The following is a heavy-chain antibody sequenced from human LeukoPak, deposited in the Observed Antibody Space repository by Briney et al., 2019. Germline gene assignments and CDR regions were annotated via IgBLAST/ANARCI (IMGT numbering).Heavy chain of an antibody. D-gene: IGHD3-10*01. CDR3: RHVVTLVRGVNNRKEDWFDP. J-gene: IGHJ5*02. CDR1: GYSFNTYY. Sequence: ASVKVSCKASGYSFNTYYMNWVRQAPGQGLEWLGWNNTDSGGTNYAQKFLGRVTMTRDKANSTAYLELSGLRSDDTAVYYTRHVVTLVRGVNNRKEDWFDPWGQGTLVSVSS. CDR2: NNTDSGGT. V-gene: IGHV1-2*02.